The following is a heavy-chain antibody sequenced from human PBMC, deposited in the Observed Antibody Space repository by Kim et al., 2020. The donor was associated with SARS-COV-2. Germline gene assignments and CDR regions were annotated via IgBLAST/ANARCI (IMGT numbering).Heavy chain of an antibody. Sequence: GGSLRLSCVASEFTFRSFSMNWVRQAPGKGLQWISSISTCGNDRYYRDSVRGRFTISRDNAKNSLYLQMNSLRAEDTAVYYCVRGAAAVADPDFDHWGQGTLVTVSS. J-gene: IGHJ4*02. CDR1: EFTFRSFS. CDR3: VRGAAAVADPDFDH. CDR2: ISTCGNDR. D-gene: IGHD6-19*01. V-gene: IGHV3-21*01.